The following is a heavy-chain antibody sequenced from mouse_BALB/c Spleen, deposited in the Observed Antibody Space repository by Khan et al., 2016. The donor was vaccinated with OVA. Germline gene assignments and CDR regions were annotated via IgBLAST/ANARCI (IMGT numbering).Heavy chain of an antibody. CDR3: ARMARK. V-gene: IGHV14-3*02. J-gene: IGHJ2*01. CDR1: GLYIKDTY. Sequence: VQLQQSGAELVKSGATDKMSCTASGLYIKDTYMHWLKQWTEQGQEWIGRIDPSNGNTKYNPKFKGKATITADTSSNTAYLQLSSLTSEDTAVYYWARMARKWGQGTTLTVSS. CDR2: IDPSNGNT.